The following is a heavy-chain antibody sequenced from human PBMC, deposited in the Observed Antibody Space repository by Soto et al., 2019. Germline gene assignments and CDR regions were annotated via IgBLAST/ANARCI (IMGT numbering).Heavy chain of an antibody. CDR3: AREGNLGRWIQPLDS. CDR2: MYNTGST. J-gene: IGHJ4*02. Sequence: PSETLSLTCTVSGGSISGYYWSWIRQPPGKGLEWIGYMYNTGSTVYNPSFKSRVTISVDTSKNQFSLKLISVTTADTAVYFCAREGNLGRWIQPLDSWGQGTLVTVS. V-gene: IGHV4-59*01. D-gene: IGHD2-2*03. CDR1: GGSISGYY.